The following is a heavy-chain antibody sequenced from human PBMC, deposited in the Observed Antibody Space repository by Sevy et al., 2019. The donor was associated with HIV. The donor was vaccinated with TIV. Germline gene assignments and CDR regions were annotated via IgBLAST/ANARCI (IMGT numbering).Heavy chain of an antibody. Sequence: SETLSLTCTVSGGSINNYFWSWIRQPPGKALEYIGYIYYTGSTNYNPSLENRVTMSVDTSKNQFSLKLNSVTAADTAVYYCTRAPPVRSGDDSLNWFDPWGQGTLVTVSS. D-gene: IGHD5-12*01. J-gene: IGHJ5*02. V-gene: IGHV4-59*01. CDR1: GGSINNYF. CDR2: IYYTGST. CDR3: TRAPPVRSGDDSLNWFDP.